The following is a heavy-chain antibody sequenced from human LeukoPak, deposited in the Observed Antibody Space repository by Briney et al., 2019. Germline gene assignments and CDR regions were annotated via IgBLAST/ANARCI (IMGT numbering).Heavy chain of an antibody. Sequence: ASVKVSCKASGYTFTGYYMHWVRQAPGQGLEWMGRINPNSGGTNYAQKFQGRVTMTRDTSISTAYMELSRLRSDDTAEYYCAREVLLQKKLERLLGYWGQGTLVTVSS. J-gene: IGHJ4*02. CDR3: AREVLLQKKLERLLGY. V-gene: IGHV1-2*06. D-gene: IGHD1-1*01. CDR1: GYTFTGYY. CDR2: INPNSGGT.